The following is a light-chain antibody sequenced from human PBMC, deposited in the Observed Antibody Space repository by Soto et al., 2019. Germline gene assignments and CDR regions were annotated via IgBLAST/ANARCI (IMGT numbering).Light chain of an antibody. CDR1: QIFLYSSNNKNY. Sequence: DIVMTQSPDSLAVSLGERDTITCKSSQIFLYSSNNKNYLAWYQQKPGQPPKLLIYWASIRASGVPDRFSGGGSGTDFTLTISSLQAEYVAVYYCQQYYSTMYTFGQGTKVDIK. J-gene: IGKJ2*01. CDR2: WAS. V-gene: IGKV4-1*01. CDR3: QQYYSTMYT.